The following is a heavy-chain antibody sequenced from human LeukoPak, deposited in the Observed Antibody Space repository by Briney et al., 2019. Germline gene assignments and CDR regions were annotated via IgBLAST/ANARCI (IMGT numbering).Heavy chain of an antibody. J-gene: IGHJ6*02. CDR3: AKWGSGSPSDGMDV. D-gene: IGHD3-10*01. CDR1: GFTVSSNY. CDR2: IYSGGST. Sequence: GGSLRLSCAASGFTVSSNYMSWVRQAPGKGLEWVSVIYSGGSTYYADSVKGRFTISRDNSKNTLYLQMNSLRAEDTAVYYCAKWGSGSPSDGMDVWGQGTTVTVSS. V-gene: IGHV3-53*01.